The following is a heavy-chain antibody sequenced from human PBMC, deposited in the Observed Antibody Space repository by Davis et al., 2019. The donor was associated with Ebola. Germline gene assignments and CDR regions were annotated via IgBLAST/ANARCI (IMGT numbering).Heavy chain of an antibody. CDR1: GFTFNYYA. D-gene: IGHD3-3*01. J-gene: IGHJ6*02. Sequence: GGSLRLSCAASGFTFNYYAMSWVRQAPGKGLEWVSLIGGGGDDTYYPDSVKGRFTISRDNSKNMLFLQMNSLRAEDTAVYYCARDRELAYDFWSGYSAYYYYGMDVWGQGTTVTVSS. V-gene: IGHV3-23*01. CDR2: IGGGGDDT. CDR3: ARDRELAYDFWSGYSAYYYYGMDV.